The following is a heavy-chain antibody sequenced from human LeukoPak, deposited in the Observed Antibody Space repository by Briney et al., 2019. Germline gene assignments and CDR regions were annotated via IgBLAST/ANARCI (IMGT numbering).Heavy chain of an antibody. CDR3: ARGGDGHKSPWFDP. Sequence: SETLSLTCTVSGGSISSYYWSWIRQSPGKGLEWIGYVYYTGSTNYNPSLKSRVTISLHTSKNQFSLNLSSVTAADTAVYYCARGGDGHKSPWFDPWGRGTLVTVSS. CDR1: GGSISSYY. J-gene: IGHJ5*02. V-gene: IGHV4-59*01. D-gene: IGHD3-10*01. CDR2: VYYTGST.